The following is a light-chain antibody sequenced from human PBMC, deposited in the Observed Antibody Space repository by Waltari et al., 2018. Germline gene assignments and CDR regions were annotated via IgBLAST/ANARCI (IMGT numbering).Light chain of an antibody. Sequence: EIVLAQSPGTLSLSPGETATLSCRATQSVTNKYFAWYQQKPGQPPRLLIYGLSNRATGIPYRFSGSGSGTDFTLTISRLEPEDFAVYYCQLYDTSPRFTFGPGTKVDIK. V-gene: IGKV3-20*01. CDR2: GLS. CDR1: QSVTNKY. CDR3: QLYDTSPRFT. J-gene: IGKJ3*01.